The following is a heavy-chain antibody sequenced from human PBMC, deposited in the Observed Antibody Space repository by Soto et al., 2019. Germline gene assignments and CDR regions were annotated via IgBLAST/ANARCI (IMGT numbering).Heavy chain of an antibody. Sequence: ESGGGLVQPGGSLRLSCAASGFSFIDYWMTWVRQAPGKGLEWVANIKQGGIERYYVDSVKGRFTISRDNAKNSLYLQMNSLRAEDTAVYYCARGLSHDYGDYGYFQHWGQGTLVTVSS. CDR1: GFSFIDYW. CDR3: ARGLSHDYGDYGYFQH. CDR2: IKQGGIER. J-gene: IGHJ1*01. V-gene: IGHV3-7*01. D-gene: IGHD4-17*01.